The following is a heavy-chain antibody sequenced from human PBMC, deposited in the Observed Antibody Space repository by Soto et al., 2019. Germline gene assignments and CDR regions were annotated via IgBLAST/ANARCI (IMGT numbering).Heavy chain of an antibody. CDR3: ARVGYDFWSGYYGDYYYGMDV. CDR2: IIPIFGTA. V-gene: IGHV1-69*13. J-gene: IGHJ6*02. Sequence: SVKVSCKASGGTFSSYAISWVRQAPGQGLEWMGGIIPIFGTANYAQKFQGRVTITADESTSTAYMELSSLRSEDTAVYYCARVGYDFWSGYYGDYYYGMDVWGQGTTVTVSS. D-gene: IGHD3-3*01. CDR1: GGTFSSYA.